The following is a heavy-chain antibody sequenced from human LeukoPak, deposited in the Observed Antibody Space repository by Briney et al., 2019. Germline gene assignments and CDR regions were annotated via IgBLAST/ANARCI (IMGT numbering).Heavy chain of an antibody. CDR1: GFTFSSYG. D-gene: IGHD3-10*01. CDR3: ARAYYYGSGSPDHAFDI. J-gene: IGHJ3*02. CDR2: TWYDGSNK. V-gene: IGHV3-33*01. Sequence: GGSPRLSCAASGFTFSSYGMHWVRQAPGKGLEWVAVTWYDGSNKYYADSVKGRFTISRDNSKNTPYLQMNSLRAEDTAVYYCARAYYYGSGSPDHAFDIWGQGTMVTVSS.